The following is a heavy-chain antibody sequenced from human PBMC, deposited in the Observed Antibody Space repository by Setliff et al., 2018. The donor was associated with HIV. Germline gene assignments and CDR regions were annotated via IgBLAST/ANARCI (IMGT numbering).Heavy chain of an antibody. CDR3: ARAIGIISLYYFDS. Sequence: SETLSLTCTVSGGSISSDYWSWIRQPPGKGMEWIGFIYDSGSTNYNPSLESRVTISVDTSKNQFSLKLSSVTAADTAVYYCARAIGIISLYYFDSWGQGT. J-gene: IGHJ4*02. D-gene: IGHD3-10*01. V-gene: IGHV4-59*01. CDR1: GGSISSDY. CDR2: IYDSGST.